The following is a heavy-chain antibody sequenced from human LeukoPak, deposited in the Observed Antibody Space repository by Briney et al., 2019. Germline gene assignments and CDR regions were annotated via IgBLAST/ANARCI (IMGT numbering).Heavy chain of an antibody. J-gene: IGHJ6*03. Sequence: ASVKVSCKTSGYTFTSHDINWVRQATGQGLEWMGWMNPNSGYTGYEQKFQGRVTMTTDTSTSTAYMELRSLRSDDTAVYYCARDGYRLSGYFYYMDVWGKGTTVTVSS. D-gene: IGHD2-2*03. V-gene: IGHV1-8*01. CDR1: GYTFTSHD. CDR2: MNPNSGYT. CDR3: ARDGYRLSGYFYYMDV.